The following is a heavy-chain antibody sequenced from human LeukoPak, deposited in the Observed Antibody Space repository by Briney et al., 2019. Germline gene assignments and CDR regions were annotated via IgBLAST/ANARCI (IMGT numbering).Heavy chain of an antibody. J-gene: IGHJ4*02. CDR3: AKDSHSSGWYHPPSFDY. D-gene: IGHD6-19*01. CDR1: GHIFSNYA. CDR2: NSGSGGST. V-gene: IGHV3-23*01. Sequence: GGSLRLFCAASGHIFSNYAMTWVRQAPGKGLEWVSANSGSGGSTYYADSVKGRFTISRDNSKNTLYLQMNSLRAEDTAVYYCAKDSHSSGWYHPPSFDYWGQGTLVTVSS.